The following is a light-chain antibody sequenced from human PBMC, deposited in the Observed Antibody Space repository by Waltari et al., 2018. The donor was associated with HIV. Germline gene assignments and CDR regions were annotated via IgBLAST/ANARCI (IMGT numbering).Light chain of an antibody. J-gene: IGLJ3*02. CDR3: SSYAGSNNWV. CDR2: EVS. CDR1: SSAVGGYNY. Sequence: QSALTQPPSASGSPGQSVTISCTGTSSAVGGYNYVSWYQQHPGKAPRLMIYEVSKRPSGGPDRFSGFKSGNTASLTVSGLQAEDEADYYCSSYAGSNNWVFGGGTKLTVL. V-gene: IGLV2-8*01.